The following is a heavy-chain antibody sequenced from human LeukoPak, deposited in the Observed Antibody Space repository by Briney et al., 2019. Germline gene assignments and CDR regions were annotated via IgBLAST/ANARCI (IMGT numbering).Heavy chain of an antibody. CDR1: GFTVSSNY. CDR3: ARVGVVPAAIPDGFDI. CDR2: IYSGGST. V-gene: IGHV3-53*01. D-gene: IGHD2-2*01. Sequence: GGSLRLSCAASGFTVSSNYMSWVRQAPGKGLEWVSVIYSGGSTYYTDSVKGRFTISKDNSKNTLYLQMNSLTAEDTAVYYCARVGVVPAAIPDGFDIWGQGTMVTVSS. J-gene: IGHJ3*02.